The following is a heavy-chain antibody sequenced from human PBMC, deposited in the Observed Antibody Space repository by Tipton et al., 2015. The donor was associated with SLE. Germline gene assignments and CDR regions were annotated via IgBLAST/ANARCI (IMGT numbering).Heavy chain of an antibody. V-gene: IGHV4-34*01. D-gene: IGHD2-15*01. CDR3: ARGSDCSGGSCYPDY. CDR1: GGPFSGYY. CDR2: INHSGST. J-gene: IGHJ4*02. Sequence: TLSLTCAVYGGPFSGYYWSWIRQPPGKGLEWIGEINHSGSTNYNPSLKSRVTISVDTSKNQFSLKLSTVTAADTAVYYCARGSDCSGGSCYPDYWGQGTLVTVSS.